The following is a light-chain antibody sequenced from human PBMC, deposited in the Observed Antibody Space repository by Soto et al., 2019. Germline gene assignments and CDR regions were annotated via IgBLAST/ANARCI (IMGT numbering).Light chain of an antibody. V-gene: IGKV3-11*01. CDR3: QQRSNWPWT. Sequence: IGLTKSPATPAFSPRERAPLSRRARQGVRKQLAWYQQKTGQAPRVLIYDSSNRATGIPGRFSGSGSGTDFTLTISSLEPEDFAVYYCQQRSNWPWTFGQGTKVEIK. CDR1: QGVRKQ. J-gene: IGKJ1*01. CDR2: DSS.